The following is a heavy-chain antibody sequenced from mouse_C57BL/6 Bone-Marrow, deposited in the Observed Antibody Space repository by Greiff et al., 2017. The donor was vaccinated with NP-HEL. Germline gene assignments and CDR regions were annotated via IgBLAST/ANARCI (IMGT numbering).Heavy chain of an antibody. D-gene: IGHD1-1*01. J-gene: IGHJ1*01. CDR1: GFTFRNYG. CDR3: VYGSSYNWYFDV. V-gene: IGHV5-6-3*01. CDR2: INSNGGST. Sequence: EVKLVESGGGLVQPGGSLKLSCAASGFTFRNYGMSWVRQTPDKRLESVATINSNGGSTYYPDSVRGRFTTSRDNAKNTLYLQMSSLKSEDTAMYYCVYGSSYNWYFDVWGAGTTVTVSS.